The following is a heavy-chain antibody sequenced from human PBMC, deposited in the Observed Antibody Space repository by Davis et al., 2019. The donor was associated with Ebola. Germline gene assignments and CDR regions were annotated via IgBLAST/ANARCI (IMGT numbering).Heavy chain of an antibody. V-gene: IGHV5-51*01. CDR1: GYDFANYW. D-gene: IGHD1-26*01. CDR3: VRRPSLVGAPFDY. Sequence: PGGSLRLSCQGSGYDFANYWIGWVRQIPGKGLEWMGLIYPGDFDSRYRPSFQGQVTISVDKSISAAYLQWSSLKASDSGTYYCVRRPSLVGAPFDYWGQGTLVTVSS. CDR2: IYPGDFDS. J-gene: IGHJ4*02.